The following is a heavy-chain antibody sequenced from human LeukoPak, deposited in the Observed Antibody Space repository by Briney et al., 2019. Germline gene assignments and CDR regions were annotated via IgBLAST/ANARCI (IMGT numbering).Heavy chain of an antibody. D-gene: IGHD3-9*01. Sequence: ASVKVSCKASGYTFTSFYMDWVRQAPGQGLEWLGIINPSAGSTTYAQRFQGRVAMTRDTSTSTVYMELSSLRSEDTAVYYCARGYYDSLTGYLDYWGQGTLVTVSS. V-gene: IGHV1-46*01. CDR3: ARGYYDSLTGYLDY. CDR2: INPSAGST. CDR1: GYTFTSFY. J-gene: IGHJ4*02.